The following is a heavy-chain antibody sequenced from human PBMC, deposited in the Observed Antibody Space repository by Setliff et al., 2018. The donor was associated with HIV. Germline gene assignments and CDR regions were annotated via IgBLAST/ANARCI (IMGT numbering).Heavy chain of an antibody. Sequence: SETLSLTCTVSGGSISSGDYYWSWIRQPPGKGLEWIGYIYYSGSTNYNPSLKSRVTISVDTSKNQFSLKLSSVTAADTAVYYCARGVRMAAAGVEYYYYGMDVWGQGTTVTVSS. CDR2: IYYSGST. CDR1: GGSISSGDYY. CDR3: ARGVRMAAAGVEYYYYGMDV. J-gene: IGHJ6*02. V-gene: IGHV4-61*08. D-gene: IGHD6-13*01.